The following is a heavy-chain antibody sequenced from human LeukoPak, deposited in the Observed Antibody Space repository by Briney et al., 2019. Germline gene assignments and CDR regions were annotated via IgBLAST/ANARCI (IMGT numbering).Heavy chain of an antibody. J-gene: IGHJ3*02. D-gene: IGHD6-25*01. CDR2: IIPIFGTA. CDR1: GYVFSSYY. Sequence: SVKVSCKASGYVFSSYYIHWVRQAPGQGLEWMGGIIPIFGTANYAQKFQGRVTITADESTSTAYMELSSLRSEDTAVYYCARDLSSGAFDIWGQGTMVTVSS. V-gene: IGHV1-69*13. CDR3: ARDLSSGAFDI.